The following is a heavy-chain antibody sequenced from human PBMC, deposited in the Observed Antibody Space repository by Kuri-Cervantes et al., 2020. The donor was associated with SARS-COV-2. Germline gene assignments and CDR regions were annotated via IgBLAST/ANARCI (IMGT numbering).Heavy chain of an antibody. J-gene: IGHJ3*02. CDR2: INQDGSEK. V-gene: IGHV3-7*01. CDR1: GFTFSYYW. Sequence: GESLKISCAASGFTFSYYWMSWVRQAPGKGLEWVANINQDGSEKYYVGSVKGRFTISRDNAKNSLYLQMNSLRAEDTAVYYCAREGNEDAFETWGQGTRVTVSS. CDR3: AREGNEDAFET.